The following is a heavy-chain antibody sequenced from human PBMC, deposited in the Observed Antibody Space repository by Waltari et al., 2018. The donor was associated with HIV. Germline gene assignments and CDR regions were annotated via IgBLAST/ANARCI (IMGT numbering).Heavy chain of an antibody. CDR2: SYRTGTT. CDR3: ARDQDYYDSSGYTCYAFDP. V-gene: IGHV4-38-2*02. J-gene: IGHJ3*01. D-gene: IGHD3-22*01. CDR1: ASSITSRYY. Sequence: VRLQESGPGLVKPSETLSLTCSVSASSITSRYYWGWIRQAPGKGLEWIGSSYRTGTTYYNPSLKSRVSISLNMSRNQFSLKLTSVTAADTAVYYCARDQDYYDSSGYTCYAFDPWGQGTMVIVSS.